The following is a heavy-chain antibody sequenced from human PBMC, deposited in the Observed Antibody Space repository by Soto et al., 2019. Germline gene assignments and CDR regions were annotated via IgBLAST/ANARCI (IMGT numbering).Heavy chain of an antibody. CDR2: ISAYNGNT. J-gene: IGHJ4*02. D-gene: IGHD3-22*01. Sequence: ASVKVSCKASGYTFTSYGISWVRQAPGQGLEWMGWISAYNGNTNYAQKLQGRVTMTTDTSTSTAYMELRSLRSDDTAVYYCARVQDYYDSSGYYYYWGQGALVTVSS. CDR3: ARVQDYYDSSGYYYY. V-gene: IGHV1-18*01. CDR1: GYTFTSYG.